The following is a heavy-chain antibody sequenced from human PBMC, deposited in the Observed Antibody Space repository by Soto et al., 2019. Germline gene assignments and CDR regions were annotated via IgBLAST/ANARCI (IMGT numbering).Heavy chain of an antibody. J-gene: IGHJ4*02. D-gene: IGHD3-22*01. CDR3: ARDRSYYDSSGYSD. CDR2: IHYSGIT. V-gene: IGHV4-59*01. Sequence: QVQLQESGPGLLKPSETLSLTCTVSGGSIRGYYWSWIRQPPGKGLDWIGYIHYSGITKYNPSLKSRVTISVDTSKNQFSLKLSSLTAADTAVYYCARDRSYYDSSGYSDWGQGPLVTVSS. CDR1: GGSIRGYY.